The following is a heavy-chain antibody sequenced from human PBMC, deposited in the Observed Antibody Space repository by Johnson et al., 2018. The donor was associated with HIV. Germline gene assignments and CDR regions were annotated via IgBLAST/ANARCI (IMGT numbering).Heavy chain of an antibody. V-gene: IGHV3-33*01. CDR1: GFTFNSYG. J-gene: IGHJ3*01. CDR3: ARGSYYDSSGDAFDV. Sequence: QVRLVESGGGVVQPGRSLRLSCAASGFTFNSYGMHWVRQAPGKGLEWVAVIWYDGSNKYYADSVKGRFTISRDNSKNTLYLQMNSLRAEDTAVYYCARGSYYDSSGDAFDVWGQGTMVIVSS. CDR2: IWYDGSNK. D-gene: IGHD3-22*01.